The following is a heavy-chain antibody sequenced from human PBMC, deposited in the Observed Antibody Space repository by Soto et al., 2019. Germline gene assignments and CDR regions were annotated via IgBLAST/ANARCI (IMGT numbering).Heavy chain of an antibody. CDR2: IYYRGST. Sequence: PSETLSLTCTVSGGSMSSSSNYWGWIRQPPGKGLEWIGSIYYRGSTYYKPSLKSRVTISADTSRNQISLKLSSVTAADTAVYYCARHRSSKNYYDIWGQGTMVTVSS. V-gene: IGHV4-39*01. CDR3: ARHRSSKNYYDI. D-gene: IGHD3-10*01. J-gene: IGHJ3*02. CDR1: GGSMSSSSNY.